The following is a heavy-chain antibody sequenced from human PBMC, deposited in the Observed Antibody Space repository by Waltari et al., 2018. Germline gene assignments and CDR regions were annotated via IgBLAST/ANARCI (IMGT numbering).Heavy chain of an antibody. CDR1: GFTFSSYW. J-gene: IGHJ4*02. V-gene: IGHV3-7*01. CDR2: IKQEGSEK. CDR3: ARYFGSGSYYPY. Sequence: EVQLVESGGGLVQPGGSLRLSCAASGFTFSSYWMSWVRQAPGKGLGWVANIKQEGSEKYYVDSVKGRFTISRDNAQNSLYLQMNSLRAEDTAVYYCARYFGSGSYYPYWGQGTLVTVSS. D-gene: IGHD3-10*01.